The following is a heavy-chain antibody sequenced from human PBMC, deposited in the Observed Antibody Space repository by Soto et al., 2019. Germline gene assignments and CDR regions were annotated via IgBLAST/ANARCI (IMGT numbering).Heavy chain of an antibody. CDR1: GGSISSGDYS. Sequence: PSETLSLTCAVSGGSISSGDYSWSWIRQPPGKGLEWVGYIYHSGSTYYNPSLKSRVTISLDRSKNQFSLKLSSVTAADTAVYFCARVLVENCSGGSCYPGYYFDYWGQGTLVTVSS. J-gene: IGHJ4*02. V-gene: IGHV4-30-2*01. CDR3: ARVLVENCSGGSCYPGYYFDY. CDR2: IYHSGST. D-gene: IGHD2-15*01.